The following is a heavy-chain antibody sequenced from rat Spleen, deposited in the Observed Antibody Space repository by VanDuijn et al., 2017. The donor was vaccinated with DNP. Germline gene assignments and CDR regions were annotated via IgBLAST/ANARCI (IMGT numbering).Heavy chain of an antibody. D-gene: IGHD5-1*01. CDR1: GFNFNSYW. J-gene: IGHJ3*01. Sequence: EVKLVESGGGLVQPGRSLKLSCAASGFNFNSYWMGWVRQAPGKGLEWMGEIKQDSTIINYNPSLRDRFTISRDNAQNSLYLQMNNLGSEDTAIYYCVTRGTGSDNWFAYWGQGTLVTVSS. CDR2: IKQDSTII. V-gene: IGHV4-2*01. CDR3: VTRGTGSDNWFAY.